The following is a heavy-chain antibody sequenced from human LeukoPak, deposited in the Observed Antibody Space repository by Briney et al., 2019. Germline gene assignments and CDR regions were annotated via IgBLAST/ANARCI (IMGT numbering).Heavy chain of an antibody. D-gene: IGHD3-22*01. CDR2: INSDGSTT. V-gene: IGHV3-74*01. CDR3: AKDQRYYDSSGYRDY. CDR1: GFTFSSYW. Sequence: GGSLRLSCAASGFTFSSYWMHWVRQAPGKGLVWVSRINSDGSTTSYADSVKGRFTISRDNAKNTLYLQMNSLRAEDTAVYYCAKDQRYYDSSGYRDYWGQGTLVTVSS. J-gene: IGHJ4*02.